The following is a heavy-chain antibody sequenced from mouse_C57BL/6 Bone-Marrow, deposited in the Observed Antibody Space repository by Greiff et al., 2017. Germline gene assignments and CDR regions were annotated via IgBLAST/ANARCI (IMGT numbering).Heavy chain of an antibody. Sequence: EVKLMESGGDLVKPGGSLKLSCAASGFTFSSYGMSWVRQTPDKRLEWVATISSGGSYTYYPDSVKGRFTISRDNAKNTLYLQMSSLKSEDTAMYYCARPSSGYGYAMDYWGQGTSVTVSS. CDR1: GFTFSSYG. D-gene: IGHD3-2*02. CDR3: ARPSSGYGYAMDY. CDR2: ISSGGSYT. V-gene: IGHV5-6*01. J-gene: IGHJ4*01.